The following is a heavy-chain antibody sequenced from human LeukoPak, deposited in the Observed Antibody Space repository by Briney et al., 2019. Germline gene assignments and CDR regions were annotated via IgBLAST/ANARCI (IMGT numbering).Heavy chain of an antibody. CDR1: GGSISSYY. V-gene: IGHV4-59*08. D-gene: IGHD3-22*01. CDR2: IYYSGST. CDR3: AGTYYDSSGYYYFDY. Sequence: SETLSLTCTVSGGSISSYYWSWIRQPPGKGLEWIGYIYYSGSTNYNPSRKSRVTISVDTSKNQFSLKLSSVTAADTAVYYCAGTYYDSSGYYYFDYWGQGTLVTVSS. J-gene: IGHJ4*02.